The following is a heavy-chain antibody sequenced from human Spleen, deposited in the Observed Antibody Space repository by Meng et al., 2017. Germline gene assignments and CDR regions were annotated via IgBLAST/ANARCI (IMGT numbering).Heavy chain of an antibody. J-gene: IGHJ5*02. D-gene: IGHD3-10*01. CDR3: AGGRPTYYYGSGSFYFDP. CDR2: IYRDGST. V-gene: IGHV4-4*02. Sequence: QGRLQESGPGLWKPSGTLSLTCAVSGGSLSSSNWWSWVRQPPGKGLEWIGEIYRDGSTNYNPSLKSRVTISVDKSKDQFSLKLSSVTAADSAVYYCAGGRPTYYYGSGSFYFDPWGQGTLVTVS. CDR1: GGSLSSSNW.